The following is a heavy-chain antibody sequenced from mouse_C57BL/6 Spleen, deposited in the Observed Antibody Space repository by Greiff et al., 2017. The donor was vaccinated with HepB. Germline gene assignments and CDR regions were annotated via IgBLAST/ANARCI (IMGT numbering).Heavy chain of an antibody. CDR2: SRNKANDYTT. Sequence: EAGGGLVQSGRSLRLSCATSGFPFSDFYMEWVRQAPGKGLEWIAASRNKANDYTTEYSASVKGRFIVSRDTSQSILYLQMNALRAEDTAIYYCARDDWDDAMDYWGQGTSVTVSS. V-gene: IGHV7-1*01. CDR1: GFPFSDFY. J-gene: IGHJ4*01. D-gene: IGHD4-1*01. CDR3: ARDDWDDAMDY.